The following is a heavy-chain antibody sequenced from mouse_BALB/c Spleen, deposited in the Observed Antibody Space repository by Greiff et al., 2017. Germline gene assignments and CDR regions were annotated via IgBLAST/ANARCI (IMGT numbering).Heavy chain of an antibody. CDR3: ARERTTARYFDV. CDR1: GYSITSGYY. D-gene: IGHD1-2*01. V-gene: IGHV3-6*02. J-gene: IGHJ1*01. Sequence: VQLKESGPGLVKPSQSLSLTCSVTGYSITSGYYWNWIRQFPGNKLEWMGYISYDGSNNYNPSLKNRISITRDTSKNQFFLKLNSVTTEDTATYYCARERTTARYFDVWGAGTTVTVSS. CDR2: ISYDGSN.